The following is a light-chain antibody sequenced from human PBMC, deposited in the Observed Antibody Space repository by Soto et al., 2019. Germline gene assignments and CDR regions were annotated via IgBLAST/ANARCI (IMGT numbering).Light chain of an antibody. CDR3: SSYTSSSTRV. CDR2: EAS. V-gene: IGLV2-14*01. CDR1: SGDIGGYNY. J-gene: IGLJ3*02. Sequence: QSALTQPPSVSGSPGQRITFSCTGTSGDIGGYNYVPWYQQHPGKAPKLMIYEASNRPSGVSNRFSGSKSGNTASLTISGLQAEDEADYYCSSYTSSSTRVFGGGTKLTVL.